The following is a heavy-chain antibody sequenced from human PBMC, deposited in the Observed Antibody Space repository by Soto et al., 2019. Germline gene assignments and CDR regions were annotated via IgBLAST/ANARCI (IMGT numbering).Heavy chain of an antibody. CDR1: GFTFSDYG. CDR2: ISGSGST. V-gene: IGHV3-23*01. D-gene: IGHD1-26*01. J-gene: IGHJ5*02. Sequence: QSGGSLRLSCAASGFTFSDYGMSWVRQAPGKGLEWVSAISGSGSTFYADSVKGRFTISRDNSKNTLYLQMNSLRVEDTAVYYCAKDYLRWAQSWGQGTLVTVSS. CDR3: AKDYLRWAQS.